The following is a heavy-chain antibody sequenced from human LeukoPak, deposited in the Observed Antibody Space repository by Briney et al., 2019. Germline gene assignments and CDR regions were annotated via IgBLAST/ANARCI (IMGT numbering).Heavy chain of an antibody. J-gene: IGHJ4*02. CDR3: ARVRCTNGVCYLDY. CDR1: GLTFSSYG. Sequence: GGSLRLSCAASGLTFSSYGMSWVRQAPGRGLEWVSYISSSSSTIYYADSVKGRFTISRDNAKNSLYLQMNSLRAEDTAVHYCARVRCTNGVCYLDYWGQGTLVTVSS. CDR2: ISSSSSTI. V-gene: IGHV3-48*01. D-gene: IGHD2-8*01.